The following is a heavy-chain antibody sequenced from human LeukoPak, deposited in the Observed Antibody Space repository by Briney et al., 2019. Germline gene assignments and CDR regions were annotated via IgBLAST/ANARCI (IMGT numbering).Heavy chain of an antibody. CDR3: AKDSRGGWDPRGNWFDP. CDR2: ISYDGSNK. CDR1: GFTFSSYG. D-gene: IGHD3-10*01. Sequence: GGSLRLSCAASGFTFSSYGMHWVRQAPGKGLEWVAVISYDGSNKYYADSVKGRFTISRDNSKNTLYLQMNSLRAEDTAVYYCAKDSRGGWDPRGNWFDPWGQGTLVTVSS. V-gene: IGHV3-30*18. J-gene: IGHJ5*02.